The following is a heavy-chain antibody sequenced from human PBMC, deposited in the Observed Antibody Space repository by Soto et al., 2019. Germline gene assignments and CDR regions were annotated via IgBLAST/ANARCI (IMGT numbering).Heavy chain of an antibody. Sequence: PGGSLRLSCAASGFTFSSYWMSWVRQAPGKGLEWVANIKQDGSEKYYVDSVKGRFTISRDNAKNSLYLQMNSLRAEDTAVYYCARVTMITFGGVIPNYYYYYMDVWGKGTTVTVSS. D-gene: IGHD3-16*02. CDR2: IKQDGSEK. CDR1: GFTFSSYW. CDR3: ARVTMITFGGVIPNYYYYYMDV. V-gene: IGHV3-7*04. J-gene: IGHJ6*03.